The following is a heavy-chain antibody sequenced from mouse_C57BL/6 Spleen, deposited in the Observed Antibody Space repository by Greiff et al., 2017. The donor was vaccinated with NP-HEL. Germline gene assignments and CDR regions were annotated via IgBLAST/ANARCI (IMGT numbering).Heavy chain of an antibody. D-gene: IGHD1-1*02. J-gene: IGHJ1*03. Sequence: EVQLQQSGPVLVKPGASVKMSCKASGYTFTDYYMNWVKQSHGKSLEWIGVINPYNGGTSYNQKFKGKATLTVDKSSSTAYMELNSLTSEDSAVYYCARSGDGSDWYFDVWGTGTTVTVSS. V-gene: IGHV1-19*01. CDR1: GYTFTDYY. CDR3: ARSGDGSDWYFDV. CDR2: INPYNGGT.